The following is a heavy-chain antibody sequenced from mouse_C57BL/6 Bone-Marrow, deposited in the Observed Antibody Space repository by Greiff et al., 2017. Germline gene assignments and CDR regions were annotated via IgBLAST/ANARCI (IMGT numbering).Heavy chain of an antibody. J-gene: IGHJ1*03. Sequence: VQLQQSDAELVKPGASVKISCTASGYTFTDYTIHWMKQRPEQGLEWIGYIYPGDGSTKYTEKFKGKATLTADKSSSTAYMQLNSLTSEDSAVYFWARGGYYGNYVSYWYVDVGGTGTTVTVTA. D-gene: IGHD2-1*01. CDR1: GYTFTDYT. CDR2: IYPGDGST. CDR3: ARGGYYGNYVSYWYVDV. V-gene: IGHV1-78*01.